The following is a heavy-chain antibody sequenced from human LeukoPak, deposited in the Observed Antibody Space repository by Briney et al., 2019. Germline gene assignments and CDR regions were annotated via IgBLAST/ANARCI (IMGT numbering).Heavy chain of an antibody. CDR2: ISYDGSNK. D-gene: IGHD1-1*01. J-gene: IGHJ3*02. Sequence: HPGRSLRLSCAASGFTFSSYAMHWVRQAPGKGLEWVAVISYDGSNKYYADSVKGRFTISRDNSKNTLYLQMNSLRAEDTAVYYCARDVHRTGPPGDAFDIWGQGTMVTVSS. CDR1: GFTFSSYA. CDR3: ARDVHRTGPPGDAFDI. V-gene: IGHV3-30-3*01.